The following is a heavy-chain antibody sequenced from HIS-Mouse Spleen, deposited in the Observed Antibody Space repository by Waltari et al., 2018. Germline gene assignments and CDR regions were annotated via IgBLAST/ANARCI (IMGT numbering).Heavy chain of an antibody. CDR3: AKDDCRSTSCLYYFDY. CDR2: ISYDGSNK. Sequence: GFTFSSYGMHWVRQAPGKGLEWVAVISYDGSNKYYADSVKGRFTISRDNSKNTLYLQMNSLRAEDTAVYYCAKDDCRSTSCLYYFDYWGQGTLVTVSS. D-gene: IGHD2-2*01. J-gene: IGHJ4*02. CDR1: GFTFSSYG. V-gene: IGHV3-30*18.